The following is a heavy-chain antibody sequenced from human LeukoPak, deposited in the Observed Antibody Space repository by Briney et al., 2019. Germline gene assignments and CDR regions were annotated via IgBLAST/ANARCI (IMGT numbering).Heavy chain of an antibody. V-gene: IGHV3-30*02. D-gene: IGHD6-13*01. Sequence: PGGSLRLSCAASGFTVSTNYMTWVRQAPGKGLEWVAFIRYDGSNKYYADSVKGRFTISRDNSKNTLYLQMSSLRAEDTAIYYCAKGLISSTWYSPVDYWGQGTLVTVSS. CDR3: AKGLISSTWYSPVDY. CDR2: IRYDGSNK. CDR1: GFTVSTNY. J-gene: IGHJ4*02.